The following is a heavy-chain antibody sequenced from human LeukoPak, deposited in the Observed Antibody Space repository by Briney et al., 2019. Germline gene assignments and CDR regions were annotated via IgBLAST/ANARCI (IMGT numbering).Heavy chain of an antibody. CDR1: DGSINSYY. CDR2: IYYNGNT. CDR3: ARGRSNYYGMDV. D-gene: IGHD1-26*01. V-gene: IGHV4-59*01. Sequence: KPSETLSLTCSVSDGSINSYYWNWIRRPPGKGLEWIGYIYYNGNTNYGPSLKSRVTMSVDTSENLFSLKVSSVTAADTAVYYCARGRSNYYGMDVWGQGTTVTVSS. J-gene: IGHJ6*02.